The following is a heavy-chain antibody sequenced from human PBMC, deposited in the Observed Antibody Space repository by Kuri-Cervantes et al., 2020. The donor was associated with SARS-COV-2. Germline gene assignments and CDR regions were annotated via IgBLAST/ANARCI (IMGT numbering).Heavy chain of an antibody. J-gene: IGHJ4*02. CDR3: ARENGDNTRYYFDY. V-gene: IGHV4-4*07. Sequence: SETLSLTCTVSGGSISSYYWSWIRQPAGKGLEWIGRIYTSGSTNYNPSLKSRVTMSVDTSKKQFSLKLSSATAADTAVYYCARENGDNTRYYFDYWGQGTLVTVSS. CDR2: IYTSGST. D-gene: IGHD7-27*01. CDR1: GGSISSYY.